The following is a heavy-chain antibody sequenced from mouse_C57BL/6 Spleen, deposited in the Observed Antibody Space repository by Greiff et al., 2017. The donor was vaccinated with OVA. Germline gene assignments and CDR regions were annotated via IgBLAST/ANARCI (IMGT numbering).Heavy chain of an antibody. CDR3: ARDGSSEGDNWHWYFDV. V-gene: IGHV7-3*01. J-gene: IGHJ1*03. CDR1: GFTFTDYY. CDR2: IRNKANGYTT. D-gene: IGHD1-1*01. Sequence: EVQGVESGGGLVQPGGSLSLSCAASGFTFTDYYMCWVRQPPGKALEWLGFIRNKANGYTTEYSVSVKGRFTISRDNSPSILYLPMNALRAEDSATYYCARDGSSEGDNWHWYFDVWGTGTTVTVSS.